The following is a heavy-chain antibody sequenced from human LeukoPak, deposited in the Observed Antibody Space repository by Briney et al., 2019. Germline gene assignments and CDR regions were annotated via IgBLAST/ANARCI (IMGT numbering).Heavy chain of an antibody. D-gene: IGHD3-10*01. CDR2: IYYSGST. J-gene: IGHJ4*02. Sequence: SETLYLTCTVSGGSISTYYWNWIRQTPGKGLEWIGYIYYSGSTNYNPSLKSRVTISVDTFKNQFSLKLSSVTAADTAVYYCVRQRLLWFGESNSGFDYWGQGTLVTVSS. CDR1: GGSISTYY. V-gene: IGHV4-59*08. CDR3: VRQRLLWFGESNSGFDY.